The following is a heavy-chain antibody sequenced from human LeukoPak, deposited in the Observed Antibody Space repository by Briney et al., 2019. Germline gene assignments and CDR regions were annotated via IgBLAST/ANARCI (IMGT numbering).Heavy chain of an antibody. CDR3: ARDWTDILTGYLGDIP. V-gene: IGHV1-69*01. CDR1: GGSFSNYA. D-gene: IGHD3-9*01. J-gene: IGHJ5*02. Sequence: SVKVSCKTSGGSFSNYAIIWVRQAPGQGLEWMGGIIPIFRTANYAQKFQGRVTITADESTSTAFMELSSLRSEDTAVYYCARDWTDILTGYLGDIPWGQGTLVTVSS. CDR2: IIPIFRTA.